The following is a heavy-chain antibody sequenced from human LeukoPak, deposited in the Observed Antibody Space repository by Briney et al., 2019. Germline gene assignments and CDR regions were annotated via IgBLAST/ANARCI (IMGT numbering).Heavy chain of an antibody. Sequence: KSSETLSLTCTVSGGSISSGSYFWSWIRQPAGKGLEWIGSIYHSGSTYYNPSLKSRVTISVDTSKNQFSLKLSSVTAADTAVYYCARVYCSSTSCYGPSQYFQHWGQGTLVTVSS. V-gene: IGHV4-39*07. CDR1: GGSISSGSYF. CDR2: IYHSGST. J-gene: IGHJ1*01. D-gene: IGHD2-2*01. CDR3: ARVYCSSTSCYGPSQYFQH.